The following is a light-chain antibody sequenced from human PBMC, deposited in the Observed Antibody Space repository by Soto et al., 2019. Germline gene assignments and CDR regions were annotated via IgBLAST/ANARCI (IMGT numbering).Light chain of an antibody. CDR3: QVWDRSTEHYV. J-gene: IGLJ1*01. Sequence: SYELTQPPSVSMAPGQTARITCGGINIASQSVHWFHQKPGQAPVLVVYNDRDRPSGIPERFSGSNSGNTATLTISRVEAGDEADYYCQVWDRSTEHYVFGTGTKLTVL. V-gene: IGLV3-21*02. CDR2: NDR. CDR1: NIASQS.